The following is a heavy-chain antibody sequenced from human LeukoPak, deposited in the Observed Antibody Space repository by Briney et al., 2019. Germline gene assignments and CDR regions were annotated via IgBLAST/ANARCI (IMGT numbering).Heavy chain of an antibody. V-gene: IGHV1-46*01. Sequence: ASVKVSCTASGYTFTSYYMHWVRQAPGQGLEWMGIINPSGGSTSYAQKFQGRVTMTRDTSTSTVYMEPSSLRSEDTAVYYCARVPNVDTAMVEFDYWGQGTLVTVSS. D-gene: IGHD5-18*01. CDR1: GYTFTSYY. CDR3: ARVPNVDTAMVEFDY. CDR2: INPSGGST. J-gene: IGHJ4*02.